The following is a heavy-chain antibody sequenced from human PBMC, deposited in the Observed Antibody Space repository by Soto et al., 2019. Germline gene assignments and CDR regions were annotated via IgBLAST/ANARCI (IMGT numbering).Heavy chain of an antibody. J-gene: IGHJ4*02. D-gene: IGHD1-26*01. CDR2: INTGNGNT. V-gene: IGHV1-3*04. Sequence: QVQLVQSGADVKKPGASVKVSCKASGYTFTTYAVHWVRQAPGQGLEWMGWINTGNGNTKYSQKFQGRVTITSDTSASTAYMELSSLRSEDTAVYYCASSSQSGDSNFDYWGQGTLVTISS. CDR3: ASSSQSGDSNFDY. CDR1: GYTFTTYA.